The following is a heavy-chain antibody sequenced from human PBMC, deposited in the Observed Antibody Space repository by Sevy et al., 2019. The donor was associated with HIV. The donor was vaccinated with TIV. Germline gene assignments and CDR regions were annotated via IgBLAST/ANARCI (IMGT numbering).Heavy chain of an antibody. J-gene: IGHJ4*02. CDR2: ITGGGDST. V-gene: IGHV3-23*01. Sequence: GGSLRLSCAASGFTVSTYAINWVRQAPGEGLEWGSAITGGGDSTYYADSVKGRFTISRDNSKNVVYLQMNSLRAEDTAVYYCVAGDTSMVTDLDYWGQGTLVTVSS. CDR1: GFTVSTYA. CDR3: VAGDTSMVTDLDY. D-gene: IGHD5-18*01.